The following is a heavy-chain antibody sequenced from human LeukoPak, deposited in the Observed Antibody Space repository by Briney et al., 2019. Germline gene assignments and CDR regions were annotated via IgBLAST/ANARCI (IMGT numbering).Heavy chain of an antibody. CDR2: INSDGSST. CDR3: ARGEGGFCGGDCHVRY. Sequence: PGGSLRLSCAASGFTFSSYAMTWVRQTPGKGLVWVSRINSDGSSTSYADSVKGRFTISRDNAKNTLYLQMNSLSAEDTAVYYCARGEGGFCGGDCHVRYWGQGTLVTVSS. J-gene: IGHJ4*02. CDR1: GFTFSSYA. D-gene: IGHD2-21*01. V-gene: IGHV3-74*01.